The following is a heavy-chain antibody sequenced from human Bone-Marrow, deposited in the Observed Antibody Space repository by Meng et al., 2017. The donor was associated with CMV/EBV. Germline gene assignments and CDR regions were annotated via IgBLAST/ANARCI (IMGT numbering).Heavy chain of an antibody. CDR1: GFTFSSYS. D-gene: IGHD3-10*01. CDR2: MSSSSTYI. J-gene: IGHJ6*02. V-gene: IGHV3-21*01. Sequence: GGSLRLSCTASGFTFSSYSMNWVRQAPGKGLEWVSSMSSSSTYIYYADSVKGRFTISRDNAKNSLYLQMNSLRAEDTAVYYCARAGGYYYYGMDVWGQGTTVTVSS. CDR3: ARAGGYYYYGMDV.